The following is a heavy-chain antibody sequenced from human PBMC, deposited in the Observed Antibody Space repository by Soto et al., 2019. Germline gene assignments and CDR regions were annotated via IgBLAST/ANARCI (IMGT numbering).Heavy chain of an antibody. V-gene: IGHV3-23*01. J-gene: IGHJ4*02. Sequence: GGSLRLSCAASGFTFSSYAMSWVRQAPGKGLEWVSAISGSGGSTYYADSVKGRFTISRDNSKNTLYLQMNSLRAEDTAVYYCAKDIPPSDYVWGSYRFDYWGQGTLVTVSS. CDR2: ISGSGGST. CDR3: AKDIPPSDYVWGSYRFDY. D-gene: IGHD3-16*02. CDR1: GFTFSSYA.